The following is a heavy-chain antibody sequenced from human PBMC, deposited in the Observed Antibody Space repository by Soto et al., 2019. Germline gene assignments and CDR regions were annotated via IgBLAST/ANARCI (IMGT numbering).Heavy chain of an antibody. D-gene: IGHD3-22*01. CDR1: GFTVSNAW. J-gene: IGHJ4*02. CDR3: TTAYYYDSSGYAFDY. V-gene: IGHV3-15*01. Sequence: NPXGSLSLAFAASGFTVSNAWMSGVRQAPGKGLEWVGRIKSKTDGGTTDYAAPVKGRFTISRDDSKNTLYLQMNSLKTEDTAVYYCTTAYYYDSSGYAFDYWGQGTLVTVSS. CDR2: IKSKTDGGTT.